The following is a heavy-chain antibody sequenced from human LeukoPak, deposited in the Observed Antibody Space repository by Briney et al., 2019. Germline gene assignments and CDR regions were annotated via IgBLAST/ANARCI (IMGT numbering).Heavy chain of an antibody. CDR1: GYSFTSYW. V-gene: IGHV5-51*01. D-gene: IGHD4-17*01. Sequence: GESPMISCKGSGYSFTSYWIGWVLQMPGEGLVWMGIIYPGESDTRYSPSFQGQVTISADKSISTAYLQWSSLKASDTAMYYCARLDGQGAFDIWGQGTMVTVSS. CDR2: IYPGESDT. CDR3: ARLDGQGAFDI. J-gene: IGHJ3*02.